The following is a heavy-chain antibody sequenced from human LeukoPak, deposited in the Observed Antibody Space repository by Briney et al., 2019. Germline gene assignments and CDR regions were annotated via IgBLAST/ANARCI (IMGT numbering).Heavy chain of an antibody. CDR3: ARCGYSYGYWYYYYMDV. CDR2: IIPIFGTA. D-gene: IGHD5-18*01. Sequence: ASVKVSCKASGGTFSSYAISWLRQAPGQGLEWMGGIIPIFGTANYAQKFQGRVTITTDESTSTAYMELSSLRSEDTAVYYCARCGYSYGYWYYYYMDVWGKGTTVTVSS. CDR1: GGTFSSYA. J-gene: IGHJ6*03. V-gene: IGHV1-69*05.